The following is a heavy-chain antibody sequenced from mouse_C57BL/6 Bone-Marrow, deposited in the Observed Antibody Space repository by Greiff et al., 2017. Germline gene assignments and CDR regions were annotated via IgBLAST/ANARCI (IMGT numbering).Heavy chain of an antibody. V-gene: IGHV2-2*01. CDR3: ARGMIVSTGAWFAY. CDR1: GFSLTSYG. D-gene: IGHD2-3*01. Sequence: VKLVESGPGLVQPSQSLSITCTVSGFSLTSYGVHWVRQSPGKGLEWLGVIWSGGSTDYNAAFISSLSISKDNSNSQVFFKMNSLQADDTAIYYCARGMIVSTGAWFAYWGQGTLVTVSA. J-gene: IGHJ3*01. CDR2: IWSGGST.